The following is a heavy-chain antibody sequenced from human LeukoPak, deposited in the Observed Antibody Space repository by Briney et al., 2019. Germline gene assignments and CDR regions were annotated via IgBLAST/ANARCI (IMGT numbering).Heavy chain of an antibody. V-gene: IGHV1-2*02. CDR1: GYIFTGYY. CDR2: INPNSGGT. D-gene: IGHD2-2*01. J-gene: IGHJ2*01. CDR3: YIVVVPAATVAFDL. Sequence: GESLKISCKASGYIFTGYYMHWVRQAPGQGLEWMGWINPNSGGTNYAQKFQGRVTMTRDTSISTAYMELSRLRSDDTAVYYCYIVVVPAATVAFDLWGRGTLVTVSS.